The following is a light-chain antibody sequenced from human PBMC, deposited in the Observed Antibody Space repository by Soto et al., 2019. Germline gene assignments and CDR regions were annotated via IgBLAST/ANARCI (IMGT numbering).Light chain of an antibody. CDR2: GAS. CDR3: QQYSNWPPIT. CDR1: QSVSSSY. Sequence: EIVLTQSPGTLSLSPGERATLSCRASQSVSSSYLAWYQQKPGQAPRLLIYGASSRATGIPDRFSGGGSGTDFSLTISRLDPEDFAVYYCQQYSNWPPITFGQGTRLEIK. V-gene: IGKV3-20*01. J-gene: IGKJ5*01.